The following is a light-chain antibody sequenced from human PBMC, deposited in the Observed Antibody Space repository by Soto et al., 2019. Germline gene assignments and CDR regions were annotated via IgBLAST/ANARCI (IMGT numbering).Light chain of an antibody. CDR2: DVN. Sequence: QSALTQPPSVSGSPGQSVAISCTGTSSDVGSFNRVSWYQQSPGTAPKLMIYDVNNRPSGVPDRFSGSKSGNAASLTISGLQAEDESDYYCSSFTTSDTYVFGNGTKLTVL. CDR3: SSFTTSDTYV. CDR1: SSDVGSFNR. V-gene: IGLV2-18*02. J-gene: IGLJ1*01.